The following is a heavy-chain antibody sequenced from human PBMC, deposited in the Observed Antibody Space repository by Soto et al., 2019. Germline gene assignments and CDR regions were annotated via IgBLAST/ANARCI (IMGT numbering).Heavy chain of an antibody. Sequence: EVQLVESGGGLVQPGGSLSLSCTASGFTFSKYSMNWARQAPGKGLEWISYISSSSSPIYYADAEKDRFTISRDNAKNSLCLEMNSLGAEDTAIYDCVRDTKASDCSSTSWHRWDYWGQGNLVTVSS. J-gene: IGHJ4*02. V-gene: IGHV3-48*01. CDR1: GFTFSKYS. CDR3: VRDTKASDCSSTSWHRWDY. D-gene: IGHD2-2*01. CDR2: ISSSSSPI.